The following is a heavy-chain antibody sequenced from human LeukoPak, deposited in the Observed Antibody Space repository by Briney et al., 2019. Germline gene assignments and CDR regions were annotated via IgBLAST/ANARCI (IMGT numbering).Heavy chain of an antibody. CDR3: ARARLGRSPPANY. J-gene: IGHJ4*02. Sequence: ASVKVSCKASDYTFTRYGISWVRQAPGQGLEWMGWISGSNGNTNYAQKLQGRVTMTTDTSTSTAYMELRSLRSDDTAVYYCARARLGRSPPANYWGQGTLVTVSS. CDR2: ISGSNGNT. V-gene: IGHV1-18*01. D-gene: IGHD3-16*02. CDR1: DYTFTRYG.